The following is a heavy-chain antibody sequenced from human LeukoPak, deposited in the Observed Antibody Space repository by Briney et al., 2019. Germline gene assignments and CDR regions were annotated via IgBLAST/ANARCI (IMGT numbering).Heavy chain of an antibody. CDR1: GFTFSSYE. Sequence: GSLRLSCAASGFTFSSYEMNWVRQAPGKGLEWIGSIYYSGSTYYNPSLKSRVTISVDTSKNQFSLKLSSVTAADTAVYYCARDSVGATLPLDYWGQGTLVTVSS. CDR3: ARDSVGATLPLDY. V-gene: IGHV4-39*07. D-gene: IGHD1-26*01. J-gene: IGHJ4*02. CDR2: IYYSGST.